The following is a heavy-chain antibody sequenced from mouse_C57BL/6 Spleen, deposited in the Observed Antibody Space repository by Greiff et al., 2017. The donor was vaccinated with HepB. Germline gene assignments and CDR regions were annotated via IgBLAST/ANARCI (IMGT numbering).Heavy chain of an antibody. CDR1: GYAFSSSW. CDR2: IYPGDGDT. Sequence: VQLQQSGPELVKPGASVKISCKASGYAFSSSWMNWVKQRPGKGLEWIGRIYPGDGDTKYNGKFKGKATLTADKSSSKAYMQLNSLTSEDSAVYFCARRGKYDYDGWYFDVWGTGTTVTVSS. J-gene: IGHJ1*03. D-gene: IGHD2-4*01. V-gene: IGHV1-82*01. CDR3: ARRGKYDYDGWYFDV.